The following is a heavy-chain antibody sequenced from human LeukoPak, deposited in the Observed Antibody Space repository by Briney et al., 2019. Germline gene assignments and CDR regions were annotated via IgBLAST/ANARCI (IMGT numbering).Heavy chain of an antibody. CDR1: GGSISSYY. D-gene: IGHD3-10*01. V-gene: IGHV4-59*01. Sequence: SETLSLTCTVSGGSISSYYWSWIRQPPGKGLEWIGYIYYSGSTNYNPSHKSRVTISVDTSKNQFSLKLSPVTAADTAVYYCASLYGSGSYYSDYWGQGTLVTVSS. J-gene: IGHJ4*02. CDR3: ASLYGSGSYYSDY. CDR2: IYYSGST.